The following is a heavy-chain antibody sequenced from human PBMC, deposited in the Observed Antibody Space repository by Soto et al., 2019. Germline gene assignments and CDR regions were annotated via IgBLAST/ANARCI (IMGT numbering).Heavy chain of an antibody. CDR1: GGSISPYY. CDR3: VRPRSSAYAGEFDY. J-gene: IGHJ4*02. V-gene: IGHV4-59*01. D-gene: IGHD3-22*01. CDR2: IYYSGST. Sequence: SETLSLTCTVSGGSISPYYWSWIRQPPGKGLEWIGFIYYSGSTNYNPSLKSRVTISVDTSQNQFSLKLTSVTAADTAVYYCVRPRSSAYAGEFDYWGQGTLVTVS.